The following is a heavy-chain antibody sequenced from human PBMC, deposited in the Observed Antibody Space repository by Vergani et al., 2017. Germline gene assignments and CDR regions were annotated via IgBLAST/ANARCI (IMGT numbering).Heavy chain of an antibody. J-gene: IGHJ4*02. Sequence: QVQLEESGGGVVPPGRSLRLSCAGSGFTLSSHAMHWVRQAPGKGLEWVALIWDDGSKKNYGDSMKGRFTISRDNSKDTLYLEMNSLRGEYSAVYYCLRHSWCRSCKSVNCSSWDYWGQGTPVTVSS. D-gene: IGHD2/OR15-2a*01. CDR3: LRHSWCRSCKSVNCSSWDY. CDR2: IWDDGSKK. V-gene: IGHV3-33*01. CDR1: GFTLSSHA.